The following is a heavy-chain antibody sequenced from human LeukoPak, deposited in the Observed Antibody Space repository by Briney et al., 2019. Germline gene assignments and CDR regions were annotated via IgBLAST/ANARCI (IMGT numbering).Heavy chain of an antibody. D-gene: IGHD3-10*01. Sequence: GGSLRLSCAASRFTFSSYAMSWVRQAPGKGLEWVSSFSGGSGNTYYADSVKGRFTTSRDNSQNTLYLQMSSLRAEDTAIYYCAKDQYIYGSSPFDFWGQGTLVTVSS. CDR2: FSGGSGNT. CDR1: RFTFSSYA. CDR3: AKDQYIYGSSPFDF. J-gene: IGHJ4*02. V-gene: IGHV3-23*01.